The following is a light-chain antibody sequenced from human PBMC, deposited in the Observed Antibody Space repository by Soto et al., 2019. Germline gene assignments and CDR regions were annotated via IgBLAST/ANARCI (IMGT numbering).Light chain of an antibody. Sequence: EIVLTQSPGTLSLYPGERATLSCRASQSVSSSYLAWYQQKPGQAPRLLIYGASNRATGIPDRFSGSGSGTDFTLTISRLEPEDFAVYYCQQYGSSGTFAQGTKVDIK. CDR1: QSVSSSY. V-gene: IGKV3-20*01. J-gene: IGKJ1*01. CDR2: GAS. CDR3: QQYGSSGT.